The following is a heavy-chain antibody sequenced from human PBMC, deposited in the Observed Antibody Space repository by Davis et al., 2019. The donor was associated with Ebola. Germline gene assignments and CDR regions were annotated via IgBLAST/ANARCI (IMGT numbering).Heavy chain of an antibody. D-gene: IGHD7-27*01. CDR1: GGSFSGYY. CDR2: IYYSGST. J-gene: IGHJ4*02. CDR3: AGNWGTNFDY. V-gene: IGHV4-59*01. Sequence: MPSETLSLTCAVYGGSFSGYYWSWIRQPPGKGLEWIGYIYYSGSTNYNPSLKSRVTISVDTSKNQFSLKLSSVTAADTAVYYCAGNWGTNFDYWGQGTLVTVSS.